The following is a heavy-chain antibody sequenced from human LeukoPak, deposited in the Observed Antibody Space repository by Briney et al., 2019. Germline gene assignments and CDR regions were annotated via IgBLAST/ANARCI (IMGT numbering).Heavy chain of an antibody. D-gene: IGHD1-26*01. J-gene: IGHJ4*02. Sequence: GGSLRLSCAASGFTFNSFAMSWVRQAPGKGQELVSGISASGGTSYYADSVKGRFTISRDNSKNTLYLQMNSLRAEDTAVYYCAKDKLGATVFRDYWGQGTLVTVSS. V-gene: IGHV3-23*01. CDR3: AKDKLGATVFRDY. CDR2: ISASGGTS. CDR1: GFTFNSFA.